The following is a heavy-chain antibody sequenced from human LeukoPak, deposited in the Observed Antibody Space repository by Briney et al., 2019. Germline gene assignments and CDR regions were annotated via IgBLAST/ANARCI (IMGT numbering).Heavy chain of an antibody. V-gene: IGHV1-18*01. CDR1: GYTFTTYG. J-gene: IGHJ4*02. CDR3: ARVVGSGWSPDFDY. CDR2: VSGNNGNT. D-gene: IGHD6-19*01. Sequence: ASVKVSCKASGYTFTTYGISWVRQAPGQGLEWMGWVSGNNGNTNYAQKFQGRVTITADESTSTAYMELSSLRSEDTAVYYCARVVGSGWSPDFDYWGQGTLVTVSS.